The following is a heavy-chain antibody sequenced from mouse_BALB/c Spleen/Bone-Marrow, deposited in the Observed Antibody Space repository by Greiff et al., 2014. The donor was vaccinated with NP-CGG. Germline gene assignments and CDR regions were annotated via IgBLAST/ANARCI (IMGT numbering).Heavy chain of an antibody. Sequence: VQLKESGGGLGKPGGSLKLSCAASGFTFSSYAMSWVRQTPEKRLEWVATISSGGSYTYYADSVKGRFTISRDTAKNTLYLQMSSLRSEDTAIYYCARQDYYGSSPHWYFDVWGAGTTVTVSS. CDR1: GFTFSSYA. J-gene: IGHJ1*01. CDR3: ARQDYYGSSPHWYFDV. D-gene: IGHD1-1*01. CDR2: ISSGGSYT. V-gene: IGHV5-9-3*01.